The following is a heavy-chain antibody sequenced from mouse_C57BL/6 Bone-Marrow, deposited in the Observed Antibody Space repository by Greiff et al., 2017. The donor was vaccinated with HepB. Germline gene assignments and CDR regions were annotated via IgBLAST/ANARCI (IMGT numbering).Heavy chain of an antibody. D-gene: IGHD1-1*01. CDR1: GFTFSSYG. V-gene: IGHV5-6*01. CDR2: ISSGGSYT. J-gene: IGHJ2*01. CDR3: ARQGGSHY. Sequence: EVQLVESGGDLVKPGGSLKLSCAASGFTFSSYGMSWVRQTPDKRLEWVATISSGGSYTYYPDSVKGRFTISRDNAKNTLYLQMSSLKSEDTAMYYCARQGGSHYWGQGTTLTVSS.